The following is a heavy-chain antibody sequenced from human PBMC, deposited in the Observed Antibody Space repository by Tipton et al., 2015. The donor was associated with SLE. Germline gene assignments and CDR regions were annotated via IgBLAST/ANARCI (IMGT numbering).Heavy chain of an antibody. CDR2: IYSSGGT. Sequence: LRLSCSVSGGSINNYYWNWIRQTQGKGLEWIGYIYSSGGTDYNPSLKSRLTISVETSKNQFSLRLTSVIAADTAVYYCARLHGYSYGLNWFDPWGQGTLISVSS. V-gene: IGHV4-4*08. CDR1: GGSINNYY. J-gene: IGHJ5*02. CDR3: ARLHGYSYGLNWFDP. D-gene: IGHD5-18*01.